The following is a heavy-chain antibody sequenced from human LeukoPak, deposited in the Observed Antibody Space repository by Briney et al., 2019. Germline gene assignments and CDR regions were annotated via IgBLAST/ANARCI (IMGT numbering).Heavy chain of an antibody. D-gene: IGHD3-10*01. CDR1: GFTFSSYW. Sequence: PGGSLRLSCAASGFTFSSYWMHWVRQAPGKGLVWVSRINSDGSSTSYADSVKGRFTISRDNAKNTLYLQMNSLRAEDTAVYYCARDLVLWFGETPLDYWGQGTLVTVSS. J-gene: IGHJ4*02. CDR3: ARDLVLWFGETPLDY. CDR2: INSDGSST. V-gene: IGHV3-74*01.